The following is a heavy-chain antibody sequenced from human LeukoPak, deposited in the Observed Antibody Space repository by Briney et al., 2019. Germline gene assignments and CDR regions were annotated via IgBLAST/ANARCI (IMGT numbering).Heavy chain of an antibody. CDR2: ISSGGETI. V-gene: IGHV3-48*01. CDR3: ARDGRAVAFDI. D-gene: IGHD6-19*01. CDR1: GFSFNGDS. J-gene: IGHJ3*02. Sequence: GRSLRLSCTGASGFSFNGDSMNWVRQGPGMGLEWLSYISSGGETIYYADSVKGRATIFRDNAKNSLFLQLNSLRAEDTAVYYCARDGRAVAFDIWGQGTMVTVSS.